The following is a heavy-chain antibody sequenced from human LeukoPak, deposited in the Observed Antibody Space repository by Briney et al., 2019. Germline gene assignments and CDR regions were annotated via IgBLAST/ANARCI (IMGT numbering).Heavy chain of an antibody. Sequence: RPGGPLRLSCAASGFTLDDYRIRWVRQAPGKGLEWVSGINWNGGSTGYADSVKGRFTIPRDNAKNSLYLQMNSLRAEDTALYHCARGPDDYVWGSYRSNWFDPWGQGTLVTVS. CDR3: ARGPDDYVWGSYRSNWFDP. D-gene: IGHD3-16*02. CDR1: GFTLDDYR. CDR2: INWNGGST. V-gene: IGHV3-20*01. J-gene: IGHJ5*02.